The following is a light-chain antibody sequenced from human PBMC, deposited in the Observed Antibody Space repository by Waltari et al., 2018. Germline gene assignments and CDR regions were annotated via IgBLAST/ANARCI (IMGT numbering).Light chain of an antibody. CDR3: MQGMHPIT. V-gene: IGKV2-29*02. Sequence: VLTQTPLSLSVSPGQSASISCKASQSLQHSDGKTYLYWYLQRAGQSPHLLISEVSSRLSGVPDRFHGSGSGTDFTLKISRVEADDVGIYYCMQGMHPITFGQGTRLEIK. CDR2: EVS. J-gene: IGKJ5*01. CDR1: QSLQHSDGKTY.